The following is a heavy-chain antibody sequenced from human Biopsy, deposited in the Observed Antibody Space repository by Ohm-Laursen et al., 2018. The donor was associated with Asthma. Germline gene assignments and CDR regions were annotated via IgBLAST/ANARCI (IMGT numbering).Heavy chain of an antibody. D-gene: IGHD4-17*01. V-gene: IGHV1-24*01. CDR2: HDHEEGGT. J-gene: IGHJ4*02. CDR1: GYSLTDLS. Sequence: GALVKVSCKLSGYSLTDLSMHWVRQAPGQGLEWMGGHDHEEGGTVNARRFQGRVTMTEDTSTDTAYMELSSLSSDDTAVYYCASDFPKDYVRYNFQFWGQGTLVTVSS. CDR3: ASDFPKDYVRYNFQF.